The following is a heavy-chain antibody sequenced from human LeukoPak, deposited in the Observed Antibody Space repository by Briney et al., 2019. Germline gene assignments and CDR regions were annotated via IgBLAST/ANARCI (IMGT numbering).Heavy chain of an antibody. J-gene: IGHJ4*02. D-gene: IGHD6-13*01. CDR3: ARLAPPGLAAAAGGY. V-gene: IGHV4-39*01. CDR1: GGSISSSSYY. Sequence: SETLSLTCTVSGGSISSSSYYWGWIRQPPGKGLEWIGSIYYSGITYYNPSLKSRVTISVDTSKNQFSLKLSSVTAADTAVYYCARLAPPGLAAAAGGYWGQGTLVTVSS. CDR2: IYYSGIT.